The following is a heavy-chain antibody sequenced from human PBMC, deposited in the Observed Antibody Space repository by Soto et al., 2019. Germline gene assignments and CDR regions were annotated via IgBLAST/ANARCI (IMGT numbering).Heavy chain of an antibody. D-gene: IGHD1-26*01. Sequence: QVQLVQSGPEVRKPGASVKVSCEASGYTFTTSGISWVRQVPGQGLEWMGWISTYNGDTNSAQNFQGRVLMTADKSTGTAYMELMSLKSADTAVYYCARQGSWPYYYYGLDVWGQGTIVTVSS. CDR1: GYTFTTSG. CDR2: ISTYNGDT. CDR3: ARQGSWPYYYYGLDV. J-gene: IGHJ6*02. V-gene: IGHV1-18*01.